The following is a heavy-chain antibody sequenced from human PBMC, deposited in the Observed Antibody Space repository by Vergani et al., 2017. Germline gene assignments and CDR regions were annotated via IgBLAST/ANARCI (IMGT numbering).Heavy chain of an antibody. CDR1: GFSLSNARMS. J-gene: IGHJ6*02. Sequence: QVTLKESGPVLVKPTETLTLICTVSGFSLSNARMSVSWIRQPPGKALEWLAHILSNDDKSYSTSLKTRLTIFKYTSKSQVVLTMTNMGPVDTATYYCARMLPHSSASGRYYSGLDVWGQGTTVTVSS. D-gene: IGHD3-10*01. CDR3: ARMLPHSSASGRYYSGLDV. V-gene: IGHV2-26*01. CDR2: ILSNDDK.